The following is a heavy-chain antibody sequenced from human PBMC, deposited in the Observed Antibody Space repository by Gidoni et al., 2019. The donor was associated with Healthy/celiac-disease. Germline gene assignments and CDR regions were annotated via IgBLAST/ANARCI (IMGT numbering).Heavy chain of an antibody. Sequence: EVQLVESGGGLVQPGGSLRLSCAASGFTFSSYGMNWFRQAPGHGLEWVSYMSSSSSTIYDADSVKGRFTIPRDNAKNSLYLQRNSLRDEDTAVYYCARAVMTTVILFDYWGQGTLVTVSS. V-gene: IGHV3-48*02. CDR3: ARAVMTTVILFDY. J-gene: IGHJ4*02. CDR2: MSSSSSTI. D-gene: IGHD4-17*01. CDR1: GFTFSSYG.